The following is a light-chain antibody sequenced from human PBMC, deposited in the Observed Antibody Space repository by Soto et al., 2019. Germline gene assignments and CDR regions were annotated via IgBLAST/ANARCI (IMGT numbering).Light chain of an antibody. CDR3: QRRSAWPLT. J-gene: IGKJ4*01. Sequence: EIVLTQSPASLSLSPGERATLSCRASQSVGSHFAWYQQKPGQGPRLVIYDISKRATGIPARFSGSGFGTDFTLTISSLEPEDFAVYFCQRRSAWPLTFGGGTKVEI. CDR2: DIS. CDR1: QSVGSH. V-gene: IGKV3-11*01.